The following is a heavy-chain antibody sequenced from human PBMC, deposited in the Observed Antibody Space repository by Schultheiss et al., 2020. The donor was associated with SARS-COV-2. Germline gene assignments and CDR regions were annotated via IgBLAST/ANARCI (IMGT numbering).Heavy chain of an antibody. CDR3: ARVGVVPAAIFDY. D-gene: IGHD2-2*02. Sequence: ASVKVSCKVSGYTVTALSMHWVRQAPGKGLEWMGWINPNSGGTNYAQKFQGRVTMTRDTSISTAYMELSRLRSDDTAVYYCARVGVVPAAIFDYWGQGTLVTVSS. CDR2: INPNSGGT. J-gene: IGHJ4*02. V-gene: IGHV1-2*02. CDR1: GYTVTALS.